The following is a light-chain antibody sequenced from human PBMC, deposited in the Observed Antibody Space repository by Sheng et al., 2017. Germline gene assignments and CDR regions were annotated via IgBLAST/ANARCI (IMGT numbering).Light chain of an antibody. CDR1: SSDVGGYNY. Sequence: QSALTQPASVSGSPGQSITISCTGRSSDVGGYNYVSWYQQHPGKAPKLLIYDVSNRPSGVSNRFSGSKSGNTASLTISGLQAEDEADYYCSSYTSSSTLAFGGGTKLTVL. CDR3: SSYTSSSTLA. V-gene: IGLV2-14*03. CDR2: DVS. J-gene: IGLJ3*02.